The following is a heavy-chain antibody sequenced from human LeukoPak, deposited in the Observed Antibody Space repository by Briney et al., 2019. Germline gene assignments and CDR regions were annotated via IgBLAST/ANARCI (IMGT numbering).Heavy chain of an antibody. D-gene: IGHD3-22*01. Sequence: GGTLRLSCAASGFTFSSYAMHWVRQAPGKGLEYVSGISTNGGSTYYADSVKGRFTISRDNSKNTLYLQMNSLRAEDTAVYYCAGLPAYYYDTSGFYFDYWGQGTLVTVSS. V-gene: IGHV3-64*02. CDR2: ISTNGGST. CDR3: AGLPAYYYDTSGFYFDY. J-gene: IGHJ4*02. CDR1: GFTFSSYA.